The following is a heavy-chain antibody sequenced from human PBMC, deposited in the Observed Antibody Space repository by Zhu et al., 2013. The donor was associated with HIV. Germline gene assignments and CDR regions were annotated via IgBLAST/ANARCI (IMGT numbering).Heavy chain of an antibody. Sequence: QVQLVQSGTEVKKPGASVKVSCKASGFTFTRYGFIWVRQAPGQGLEWMGWINAYNGDTNYAQKVQGRVTLTTDTSTSTASMELRRLTSDDTAVYYCARAGYAFDYWGQGTLVTVSS. D-gene: IGHD2-2*03. V-gene: IGHV1-18*01. CDR2: INAYNGDT. J-gene: IGHJ4*02. CDR3: ARAGYAFDY. CDR1: GFTFTRYG.